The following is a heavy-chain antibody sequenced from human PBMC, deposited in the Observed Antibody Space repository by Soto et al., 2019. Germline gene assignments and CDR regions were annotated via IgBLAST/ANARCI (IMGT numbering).Heavy chain of an antibody. CDR1: GYTFTSYY. Sequence: QVQLVQSGAEVKKPGASVKVSCKASGYTFTSYYMHWVRQAPGQGLQWMGIIKPSGGSTSYAQKFQGRLTMTSDTSTSTVKMEVSRLGSEDTALYYCARGPRDTRIRVWGYYYYYGMDVWGQGTTVTVSS. D-gene: IGHD3-16*01. CDR2: IKPSGGST. CDR3: ARGPRDTRIRVWGYYYYYGMDV. J-gene: IGHJ6*02. V-gene: IGHV1-46*01.